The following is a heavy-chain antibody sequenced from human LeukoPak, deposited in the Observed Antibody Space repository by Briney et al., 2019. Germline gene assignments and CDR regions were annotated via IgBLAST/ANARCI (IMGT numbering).Heavy chain of an antibody. CDR3: AKEGFSGSTCVEW. CDR2: ISGSGGTT. D-gene: IGHD5-12*01. CDR1: GFTLSTPA. Sequence: EAGGSLRLSCAASGFTLSTPAMSWVRQAPGKGLEWVSAISGSGGTTYYADSVKGRFSISRDNSKNTVYLQMNSLRAEDTATYYCAKEGFSGSTCVEWWGQGTLSTVSS. J-gene: IGHJ4*02. V-gene: IGHV3-23*01.